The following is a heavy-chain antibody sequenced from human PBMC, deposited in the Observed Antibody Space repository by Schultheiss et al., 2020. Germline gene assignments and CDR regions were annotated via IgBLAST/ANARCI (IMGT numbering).Heavy chain of an antibody. D-gene: IGHD6-19*01. CDR2: ISWNSGSI. V-gene: IGHV3-9*03. CDR1: GFTFDDYA. CDR3: ARDAVAGGFDP. Sequence: SLKISCAASGFTFDDYAMHWVRQAPGKGLEWVSDISWNSGSIGYADSVKGRFTISRDNSKNTLYLQMGSLRAEDMAVYYCARDAVAGGFDPWGQGTLVTVSS. J-gene: IGHJ5*02.